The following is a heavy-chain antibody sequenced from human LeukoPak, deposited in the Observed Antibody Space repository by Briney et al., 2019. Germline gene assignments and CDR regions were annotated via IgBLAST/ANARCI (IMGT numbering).Heavy chain of an antibody. CDR1: GFTFSSYA. D-gene: IGHD3-10*01. CDR2: ISGSGGST. CDR3: ARDRNYYGSGSYYRGGIFDY. J-gene: IGHJ4*02. Sequence: PGRSLRLSSAASGFTFSSYAMSWVRQAPGKGLEWVSAISGSGGSTYYADSVKGRFTISRDNSKNTLYLQMNSLRAEDTAVYYCARDRNYYGSGSYYRGGIFDYWGQGTLVTVSS. V-gene: IGHV3-23*01.